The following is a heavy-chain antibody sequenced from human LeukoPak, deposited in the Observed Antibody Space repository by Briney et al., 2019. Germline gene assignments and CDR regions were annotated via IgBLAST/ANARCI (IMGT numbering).Heavy chain of an antibody. CDR3: ARDRSWGAFDI. V-gene: IGHV3-7*01. CDR2: MKQDGSEK. J-gene: IGHJ3*02. D-gene: IGHD3-10*01. CDR1: GFTFSTYW. Sequence: GGSLRLSCAASGFTFSTYWMSWVRQAPGKGPDWVANMKQDGSEKYYVDSVKGRFTISRDNAKNSLYLQMNSLRAEDTAVYYCARDRSWGAFDIWGQGSMVIVSS.